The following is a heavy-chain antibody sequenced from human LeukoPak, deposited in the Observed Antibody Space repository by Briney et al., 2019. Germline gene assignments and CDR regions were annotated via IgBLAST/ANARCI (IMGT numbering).Heavy chain of an antibody. V-gene: IGHV3-21*06. CDR1: DGSFSGYY. D-gene: IGHD1-26*01. J-gene: IGHJ6*03. CDR2: ITSSSSYI. CDR3: ARDPYSGNYGAYYYYYMDV. Sequence: ETLSLTCAVYDGSFSGYYWSWVRQAPGKGLEWVSSITSSSSYIYYADSVKGRFTISRDNAKNSLYLQMDSLRVEDTAEYYCARDPYSGNYGAYYYYYMDVWGKGTTVTVSS.